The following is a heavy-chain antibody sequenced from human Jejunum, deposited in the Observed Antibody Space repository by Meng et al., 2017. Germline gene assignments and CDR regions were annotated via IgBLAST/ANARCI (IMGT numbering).Heavy chain of an antibody. J-gene: IGHJ5*02. CDR2: TYYRSKWSS. CDR3: ARDESRLLRS. Sequence: QVHLHQPSPGLVKPSPTPHLPFAIAGYSVPRNSAAWNWIRQSPSRGIEWLGRTYYRSKWSSDYAVSVKSRITINTDTSKNQLSLQLNSVTPEDTAVYYCARDESRLLRSWGQGTLVTVSS. CDR1: GYSVPRNSAA. V-gene: IGHV6-1*01. D-gene: IGHD3-22*01.